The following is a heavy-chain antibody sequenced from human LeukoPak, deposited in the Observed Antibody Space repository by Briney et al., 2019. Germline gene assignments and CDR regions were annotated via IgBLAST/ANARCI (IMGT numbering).Heavy chain of an antibody. J-gene: IGHJ4*02. CDR3: AREERDYDFWSAFGY. V-gene: IGHV4-39*07. D-gene: IGHD3-3*01. CDR2: IYYSGST. Sequence: SETLSLTCTVSGGSISSSSYYWGWIRQPPGKGLEWIGSIYYSGSTYYNPSLKSRVTISVDTSKNQFSLKLSSVTAADTAVYYCAREERDYDFWSAFGYWGQGTLVTVSS. CDR1: GGSISSSSYY.